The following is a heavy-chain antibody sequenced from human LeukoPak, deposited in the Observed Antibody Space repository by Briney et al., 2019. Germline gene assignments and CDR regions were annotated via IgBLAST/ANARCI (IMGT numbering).Heavy chain of an antibody. CDR2: VFGGGGT. D-gene: IGHD3-10*01. V-gene: IGHV3-53*01. CDR3: AKTYPKDASYYLY. Sequence: GGSLRLSCAASGLSFSSSFMSWVRQTPGKGLEWVSSVFGGGGTRYADSVMGRFTISRDNSKSTLYLQMNSLRAEDTAVYYCAKTYPKDASYYLYWGRGTLVTVSS. J-gene: IGHJ4*02. CDR1: GLSFSSSF.